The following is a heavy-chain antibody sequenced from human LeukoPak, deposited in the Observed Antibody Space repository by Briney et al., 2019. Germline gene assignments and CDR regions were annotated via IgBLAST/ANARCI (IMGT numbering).Heavy chain of an antibody. CDR3: ARLRSSGWYYFDY. CDR1: GFTVSSNY. J-gene: IGHJ4*02. D-gene: IGHD6-19*01. Sequence: GGSLRLSCAASGFTVSSNYMSWVRQAPGKGLEWVSVIYSGGSTYYADSVKGRFTISRDNSKNTLYLQMNSLRAEDTAVYYCARLRSSGWYYFDYWGQGTLVTVSS. V-gene: IGHV3-66*01. CDR2: IYSGGST.